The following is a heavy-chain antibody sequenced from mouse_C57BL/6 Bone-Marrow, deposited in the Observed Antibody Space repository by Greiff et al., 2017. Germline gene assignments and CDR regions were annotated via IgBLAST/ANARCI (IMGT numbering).Heavy chain of an antibody. Sequence: DVMLVESGGGLVKPGGSLKLSCAASGFTFSSYAMSWVRQTPEKRLEWVATISDGGSYTYYPDNVKGRFTISRDNVKNNLYLQMSHLKSEDTAMYYCARGWDYYAMDYWGQGTSVTVSS. CDR3: ARGWDYYAMDY. J-gene: IGHJ4*01. CDR1: GFTFSSYA. V-gene: IGHV5-4*03. CDR2: ISDGGSYT. D-gene: IGHD4-1*01.